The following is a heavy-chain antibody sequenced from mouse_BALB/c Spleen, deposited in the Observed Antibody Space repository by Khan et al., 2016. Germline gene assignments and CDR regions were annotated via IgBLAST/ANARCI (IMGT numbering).Heavy chain of an antibody. D-gene: IGHD1-1*01. J-gene: IGHJ2*02. CDR2: INSNGGNT. CDR3: SRVYNFGSPYFDY. Sequence: EVELVESGGGLVQPGGSLKLSCAASGFTFSNYGMSWVRQTPYKRLELVATINSNGGNTYYPDSVKGRFTISRDNSNNTRYLQMNSLKSEDTAMXYCSRVYNFGSPYFDYWGHGTSLTFSS. CDR1: GFTFSNYG. V-gene: IGHV5-6-3*01.